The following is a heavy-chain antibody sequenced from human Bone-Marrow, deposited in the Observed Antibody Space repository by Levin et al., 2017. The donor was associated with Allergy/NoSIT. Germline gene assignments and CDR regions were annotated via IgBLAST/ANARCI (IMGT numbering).Heavy chain of an antibody. D-gene: IGHD3-9*01. J-gene: IGHJ4*02. CDR1: RFKFSGFA. CDR2: ISFNGDSI. V-gene: IGHV3-23*01. Sequence: QTGGSLRLSCAASRFKFSGFAMSWVRQAPGKGLEWVSGISFNGDSIYYADSVKGRFTISRDNSKNTLYLQMNSLRAEDTAVYYCAKADILADYYFDSWGQGTLVTVSS. CDR3: AKADILADYYFDS.